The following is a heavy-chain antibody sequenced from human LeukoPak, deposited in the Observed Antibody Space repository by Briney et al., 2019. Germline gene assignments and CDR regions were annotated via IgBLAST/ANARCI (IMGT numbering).Heavy chain of an antibody. Sequence: SETLSLTCPVSGGSISSYYWSWIRQPPGKGLEWIGYIYYSGSTNYNPSLKSRVTISVDTSKNQFSLKLSSVTAADTAVYYCARARKAAASRFDYWGQGTLVTVSS. CDR3: ARARKAAASRFDY. D-gene: IGHD2-2*01. CDR2: IYYSGST. J-gene: IGHJ4*02. CDR1: GGSISSYY. V-gene: IGHV4-59*01.